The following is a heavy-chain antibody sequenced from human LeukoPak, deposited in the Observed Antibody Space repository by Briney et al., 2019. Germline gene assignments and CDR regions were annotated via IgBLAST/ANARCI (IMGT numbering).Heavy chain of an antibody. CDR2: IYTSGST. J-gene: IGHJ3*02. V-gene: IGHV4-61*02. CDR1: GGSISSGSYY. Sequence: PSQTLSLTCTVSGGSISSGSYYWSWIRQPAGKGLEWIGRIYTSGSTNYNPSLKSRVTISVATSKNQFSLKLSSVTAADTAVYYCARARSDIVVVPAALAFDIWGQGTMATVSS. CDR3: ARARSDIVVVPAALAFDI. D-gene: IGHD2-2*01.